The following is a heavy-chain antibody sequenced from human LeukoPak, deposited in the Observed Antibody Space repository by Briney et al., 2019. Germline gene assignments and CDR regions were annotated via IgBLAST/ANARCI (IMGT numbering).Heavy chain of an antibody. CDR2: ISGDGGST. D-gene: IGHD6-13*01. V-gene: IGHV3-43*02. CDR3: AKDTEYSSSWNGIDY. Sequence: PGGSLRLSCAASGFTFDDYAMHWVRQAPGKGLEWVSLISGDGGSTYYADSVKGRFTISRDNSKNSLYLQMNSLRTEDTALYYCAKDTEYSSSWNGIDYWGQGTLVAVSS. CDR1: GFTFDDYA. J-gene: IGHJ4*02.